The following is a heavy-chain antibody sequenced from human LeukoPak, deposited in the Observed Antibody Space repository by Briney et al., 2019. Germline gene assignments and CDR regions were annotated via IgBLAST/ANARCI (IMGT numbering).Heavy chain of an antibody. Sequence: SETLSLTCTVYEASFTGYSWTWMRQPPGKGLEWIGEISHGGATNYNPSLKSRLTISLDRSGNQLSLNLRSVTAADTAVYYCVQFWSNGYYNYWGQGARVTVSS. V-gene: IGHV4-34*01. CDR3: VQFWSNGYYNY. D-gene: IGHD3-22*01. J-gene: IGHJ4*02. CDR2: ISHGGAT. CDR1: EASFTGYS.